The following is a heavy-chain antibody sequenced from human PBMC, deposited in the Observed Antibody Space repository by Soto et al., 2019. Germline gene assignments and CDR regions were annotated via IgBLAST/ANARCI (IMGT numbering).Heavy chain of an antibody. J-gene: IGHJ4*02. CDR3: AKMGGQLWYYFDY. Sequence: QVQLVESGGGVVQPGRSLRLSCAASGFTFSSYGMHWVRQAPGKGLEWVAAISYDGSNKYYADSVKGRFTISRDNSKNTLYLQMNSLRAEDTAVYYCAKMGGQLWYYFDYWGQGTLVTVSS. CDR2: ISYDGSNK. D-gene: IGHD5-18*01. CDR1: GFTFSSYG. V-gene: IGHV3-30*18.